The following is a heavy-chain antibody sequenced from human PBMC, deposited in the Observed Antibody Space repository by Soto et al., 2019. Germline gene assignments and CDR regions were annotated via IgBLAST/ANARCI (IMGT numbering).Heavy chain of an antibody. D-gene: IGHD5-12*01. Sequence: QVQLVQSGAEVKKPGASVTVSCRSSGDTFNDYYIHWVRQAPGQGLAWMGWINPNGGVTKYAQKFQGWVSMTRDTSIRTVYMQLSRLRSADTAVYYCARESGGATAPLDYYYFYMDVWGTGTTVTVSS. CDR1: GDTFNDYY. V-gene: IGHV1-2*04. CDR2: INPNGGVT. CDR3: ARESGGATAPLDYYYFYMDV. J-gene: IGHJ6*03.